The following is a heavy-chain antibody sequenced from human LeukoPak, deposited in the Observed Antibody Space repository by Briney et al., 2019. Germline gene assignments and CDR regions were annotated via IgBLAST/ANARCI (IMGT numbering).Heavy chain of an antibody. Sequence: SETLSLTCAVYGGSFSDPYWNWIRQSPGKGLEWIGEINYGGSTNYNPSLKRRVTMSVDTSKNQFSLKLTSVTAADTAVYYCARHEARSYYGSGSYYPNAFDIWGQGTMVTVSS. D-gene: IGHD3-10*01. CDR3: ARHEARSYYGSGSYYPNAFDI. V-gene: IGHV4-34*01. CDR1: GGSFSDPY. CDR2: INYGGST. J-gene: IGHJ3*02.